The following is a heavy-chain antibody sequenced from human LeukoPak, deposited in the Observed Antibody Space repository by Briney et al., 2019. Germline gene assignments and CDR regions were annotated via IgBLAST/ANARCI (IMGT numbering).Heavy chain of an antibody. CDR1: GGSISSYY. CDR2: INHSGST. CDR3: ASVSIYCTNGVCSRDAFDI. V-gene: IGHV4-34*01. D-gene: IGHD2-8*01. Sequence: SETLSLTCTVSGGSISSYYWSWIRQPPGKGLEWIGEINHSGSTNYNPSLKSRVTISVDTSKNQFSLKLSSVTAADTAVYYCASVSIYCTNGVCSRDAFDIWGQGTMVTVSS. J-gene: IGHJ3*02.